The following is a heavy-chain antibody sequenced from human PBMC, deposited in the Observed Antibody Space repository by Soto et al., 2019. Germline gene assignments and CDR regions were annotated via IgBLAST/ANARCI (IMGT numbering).Heavy chain of an antibody. D-gene: IGHD2-2*02. CDR3: ARVVSDIVVVPAAIQNVAFDI. V-gene: IGHV1-69*04. CDR1: GVTFSSYS. Sequence: SVKVSCKAYGVTFSSYSISWVRQAPGQGLEWMGRIIPILGIANYAQKFQGRVTITADKSTSTAYMELSSLRSEDTAVYYCARVVSDIVVVPAAIQNVAFDIWGQGTMVTVSS. CDR2: IIPILGIA. J-gene: IGHJ3*02.